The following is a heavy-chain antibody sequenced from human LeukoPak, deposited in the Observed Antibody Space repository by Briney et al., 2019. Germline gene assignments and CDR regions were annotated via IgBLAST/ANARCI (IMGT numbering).Heavy chain of an antibody. D-gene: IGHD6-13*01. V-gene: IGHV1-8*01. CDR2: MNPNSGNT. J-gene: IGHJ5*02. CDR3: ARGGASAAARRFDP. Sequence: ASVKVSCKASGYTFTGYDINWVRQATGQGLEWMGWMNPNSGNTGYAQKFQGRVTITSSTSTSTAFMELGSLRSEDTAVYYCARGGASAAARRFDPWGQGTLVTVSS. CDR1: GYTFTGYD.